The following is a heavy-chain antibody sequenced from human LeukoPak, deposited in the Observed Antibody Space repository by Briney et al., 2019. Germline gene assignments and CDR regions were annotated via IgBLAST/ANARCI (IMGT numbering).Heavy chain of an antibody. CDR1: GFTFSSSA. D-gene: IGHD2-15*01. V-gene: IGHV3-23*01. CDR3: AKGPYISGGYYQSSSNWFDP. CDR2: ISGGGGVT. J-gene: IGHJ5*02. Sequence: PGGSLRLSCAASGFTFSSSAMSWVRQAPGKGLEWVSGISGGGGVTYYADSVKGRFTISRDNSKNTLYVQMNSLRAEDTAVYYCAKGPYISGGYYQSSSNWFDPWGRGTLVTVSS.